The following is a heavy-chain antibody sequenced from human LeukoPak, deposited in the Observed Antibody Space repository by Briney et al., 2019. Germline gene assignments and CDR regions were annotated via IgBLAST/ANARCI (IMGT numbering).Heavy chain of an antibody. V-gene: IGHV4-59*12. Sequence: KPSETLSLNCTVSGGSITTYDWSWSWVRQPQGKGLEWIAYMSYRGSTSYKPSLESRVTISVDTSKNQFSLKLSSVTAADTAVYYCARPVSGSSGWYYNYWGQGTLVTVSS. CDR3: ARPVSGSSGWYYNY. D-gene: IGHD6-19*01. J-gene: IGHJ4*02. CDR1: GGSITTYD. CDR2: MSYRGST.